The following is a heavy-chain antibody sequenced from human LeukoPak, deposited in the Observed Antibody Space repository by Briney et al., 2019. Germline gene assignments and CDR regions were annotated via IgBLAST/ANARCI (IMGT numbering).Heavy chain of an antibody. CDR2: IWYDGSNK. J-gene: IGHJ4*02. V-gene: IGHV3-33*06. CDR1: GFTFSSYG. Sequence: GGSLRLSCAASGFTFSSYGMHWVRQAPGKGLEWVAVIWYDGSNKYYADSVKGRFTISRDNSKNTLYLQMNSLRAEDTAVYYCAKNPTKYGDYVYYWGQGTLVTVSS. D-gene: IGHD4-17*01. CDR3: AKNPTKYGDYVYY.